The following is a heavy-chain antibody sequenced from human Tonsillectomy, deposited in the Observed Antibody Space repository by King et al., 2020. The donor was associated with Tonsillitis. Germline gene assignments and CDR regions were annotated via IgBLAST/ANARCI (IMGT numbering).Heavy chain of an antibody. CDR3: AREPGIAAAGDWFDP. Sequence: VQLQQWGAGLLKPSETLSLTCAVYGGSFSGYYWSWIRQPPGKGLEWIGEINHSGSTNNNPPLKSRVTISVDTSKNQFSLKLSSVTAADTAVYYCAREPGIAAAGDWFDPWGQGTLVTVSS. CDR1: GGSFSGYY. V-gene: IGHV4-34*01. CDR2: INHSGST. J-gene: IGHJ5*02. D-gene: IGHD6-13*01.